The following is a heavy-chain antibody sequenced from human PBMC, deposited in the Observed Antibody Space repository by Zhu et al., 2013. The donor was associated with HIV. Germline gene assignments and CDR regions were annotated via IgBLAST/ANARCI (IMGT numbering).Heavy chain of an antibody. CDR3: AREGQYYFDY. J-gene: IGHJ4*02. CDR2: INHSGST. CDR1: GGSFSGYY. V-gene: IGHV4-34*01. Sequence: QVQLQQWGAGLLKPSETLSLTCAVYGGSFSGYYWSWIRQPPGKGLEWIGEINHSGSTNYNPSLKSRVTISVDTSKNQFSLKLSSVTAADTAVYYCAREGQYYFDYWGQGTLVTVSS.